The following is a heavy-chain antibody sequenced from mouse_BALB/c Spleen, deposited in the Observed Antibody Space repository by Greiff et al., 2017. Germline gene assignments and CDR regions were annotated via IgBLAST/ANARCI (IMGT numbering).Heavy chain of an antibody. CDR3: ATGDFYYYGSSYGYFDY. V-gene: IGHV5-9-3*01. J-gene: IGHJ2*01. Sequence: EVKLMESGGGLVKPGGSLKLSCAASGFTFSSYAMSWVRQTPEKRLEWVATISSGGSYTYYPDSVKGRFTISRDNAKNTLYLQMSSLRSEDTAMYYCATGDFYYYGSSYGYFDYWGQGTTLTVSS. D-gene: IGHD1-1*01. CDR2: ISSGGSYT. CDR1: GFTFSSYA.